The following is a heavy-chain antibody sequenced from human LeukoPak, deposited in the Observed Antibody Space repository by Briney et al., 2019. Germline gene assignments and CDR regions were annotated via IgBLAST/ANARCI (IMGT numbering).Heavy chain of an antibody. Sequence: GGSLRLSCAASGFTFSSYWMHWVRQAPGKGLVWVSRIHSDGSSTAYADSVKGRFTISRDDAKNTLYLQMNSLKTEDTAVYYCTTFNLESGSYDSRTPLDYWGQGTLVTVSS. D-gene: IGHD5-12*01. V-gene: IGHV3-74*01. CDR1: GFTFSSYW. CDR2: IHSDGSST. CDR3: TTFNLESGSYDSRTPLDY. J-gene: IGHJ4*02.